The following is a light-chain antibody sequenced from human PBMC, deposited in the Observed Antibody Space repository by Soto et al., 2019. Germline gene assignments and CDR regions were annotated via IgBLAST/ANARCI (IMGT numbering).Light chain of an antibody. CDR2: KAS. CDR3: QQYNSYSRT. Sequence: DIQMIQSPSTLSTSVCDRVTITCRASQSISSWLAWYQQKPGKAPKLLIYKASSLESGVPSRFSGSGSGTEFTLTISSLQPDDFATYYCQQYNSYSRTFGQGTKVDIK. V-gene: IGKV1-5*03. J-gene: IGKJ1*01. CDR1: QSISSW.